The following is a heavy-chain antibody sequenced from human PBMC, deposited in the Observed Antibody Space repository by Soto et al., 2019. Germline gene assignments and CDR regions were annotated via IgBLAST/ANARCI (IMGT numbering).Heavy chain of an antibody. Sequence: EVQLLESGGGLVQPGGSLRLSCAASGFTFSSYAMSWVHQAPGKGLDWVSATSGSGGNTYYADSVKGRFTISRDNSKNTLYLQMNSLRTEDTAVYYCAKAICDYGDYCYYFDYWGQGTLVTVSS. CDR2: TSGSGGNT. D-gene: IGHD4-17*01. CDR3: AKAICDYGDYCYYFDY. V-gene: IGHV3-23*01. CDR1: GFTFSSYA. J-gene: IGHJ4*02.